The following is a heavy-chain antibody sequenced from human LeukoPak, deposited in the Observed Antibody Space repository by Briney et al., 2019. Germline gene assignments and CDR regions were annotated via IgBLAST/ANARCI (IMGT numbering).Heavy chain of an antibody. CDR2: ISYDGSNK. J-gene: IGHJ4*02. V-gene: IGHV3-30-3*01. CDR1: GFTFSSYA. CDR3: ARSGGIVGALGDY. D-gene: IGHD1-26*01. Sequence: GRSLRLSCAASGFTFSSYAMHWVRQAPGKGLEWVAVISYDGSNKYYADSVKGRFPISRDNSKNTLYLQMNSLRAEDTAVYYCARSGGIVGALGDYWGQGTLVTVSS.